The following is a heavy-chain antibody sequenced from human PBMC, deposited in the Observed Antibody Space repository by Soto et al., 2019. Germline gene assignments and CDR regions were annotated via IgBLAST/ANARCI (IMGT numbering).Heavy chain of an antibody. Sequence: SETLSLTCTVSGGSISSYYWSWIRQPPGKGLEWIGYFYYSGSTNYNPSLKSRVTISVDTSKNQFSLKLSSVTAADTAVYYCARGTLTSYFDYWGQGTLGTVSS. CDR3: ARGTLTSYFDY. CDR2: FYYSGST. V-gene: IGHV4-59*01. J-gene: IGHJ4*02. CDR1: GGSISSYY.